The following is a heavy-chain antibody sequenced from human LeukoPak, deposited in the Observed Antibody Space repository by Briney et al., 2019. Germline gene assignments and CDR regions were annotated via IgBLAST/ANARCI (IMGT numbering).Heavy chain of an antibody. CDR1: GYTLTELS. V-gene: IGHV1-8*01. CDR3: ARSRPTLSYGMDV. CDR2: MNPNSGNT. J-gene: IGHJ6*02. Sequence: ASVKVSCKVSGYTLTELSMHRVRQATGQGLEWMGWMNPNSGNTGYAQKFQGRVTMTRNTSISTAYMELSSLRSEDTAVYYCARSRPTLSYGMDVWGQGTTVTVSS.